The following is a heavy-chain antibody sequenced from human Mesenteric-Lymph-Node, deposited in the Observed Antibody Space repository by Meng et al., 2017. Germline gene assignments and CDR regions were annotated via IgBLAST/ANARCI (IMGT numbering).Heavy chain of an antibody. V-gene: IGHV3-33*08. CDR2: IWYDGSNK. CDR3: ARAFSSWYLYYFDY. CDR1: GFTFSGST. J-gene: IGHJ4*02. D-gene: IGHD6-13*01. Sequence: GESLKISCAASGFTFSGSTIHWVRQASGKGLEWVAVIWYDGSNKYYADSVKGRFTISRDNSKNTLYLQMNSLRAEDTAVYYCARAFSSWYLYYFDYWGQGTLVTVSS.